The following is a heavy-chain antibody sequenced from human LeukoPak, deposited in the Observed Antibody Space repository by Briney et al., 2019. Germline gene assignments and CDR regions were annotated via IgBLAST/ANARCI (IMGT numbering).Heavy chain of an antibody. J-gene: IGHJ4*02. Sequence: GGSLRLSCAASGFTFSSYWMHWVRQAPGKGLVWVSRINSDGSSTSYADSVKGRFTISRDNAKNTLYLQMNSLRAEDTAVYYCARDRGITMIVENHFDYWGQGTLVTVSS. CDR1: GFTFSSYW. D-gene: IGHD3-22*01. V-gene: IGHV3-74*01. CDR2: INSDGSST. CDR3: ARDRGITMIVENHFDY.